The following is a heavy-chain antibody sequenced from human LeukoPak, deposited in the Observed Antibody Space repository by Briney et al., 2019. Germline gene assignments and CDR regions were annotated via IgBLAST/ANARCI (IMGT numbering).Heavy chain of an antibody. CDR2: IIPIFGTA. V-gene: IGHV1-69*13. CDR1: GGTFSSYA. CDR3: ARGLAHKDFDY. Sequence: ASVKVSCKASGGTFSSYAISWVRQAPGQGLEWMGGIIPIFGTANYAQKFQGRVTITADESTSTAYMELSSLRSEDTAVYCCARGLAHKDFDYWGQGTLVTVSS. J-gene: IGHJ4*02. D-gene: IGHD2-15*01.